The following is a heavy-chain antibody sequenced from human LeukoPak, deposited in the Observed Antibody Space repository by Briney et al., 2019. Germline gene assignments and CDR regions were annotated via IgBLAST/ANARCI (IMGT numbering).Heavy chain of an antibody. V-gene: IGHV4-38-2*02. CDR1: GYSISSGYY. Sequence: SETLSLTCAVSGYSISSGYYWGWIRQPPGKGLEWIGSIYHSGSTYYNPSLKSRVTISVDTSKNQFSLKLSSVTAADTAVYYCARDPGGDNYYSSSYGMDVWGKGPTVTVSS. J-gene: IGHJ6*04. CDR3: ARDPGGDNYYSSSYGMDV. D-gene: IGHD4-17*01. CDR2: IYHSGST.